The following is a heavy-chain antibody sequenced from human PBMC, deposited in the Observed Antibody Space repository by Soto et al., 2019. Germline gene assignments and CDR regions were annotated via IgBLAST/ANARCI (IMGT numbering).Heavy chain of an antibody. CDR2: INAGNGNT. CDR1: GYTFTSYA. J-gene: IGHJ4*02. Sequence: QVQLVQSGAEVKKPGAPVKVSCKASGYTFTSYAIHWVRQAPGQRLEWMGWINAGNGNTKYSQKFQDRVTITRDTAASTAYMELSSLRSEDTAVYYCARDLGGWPDDWGQGTLVTVSS. D-gene: IGHD6-19*01. V-gene: IGHV1-3*01. CDR3: ARDLGGWPDD.